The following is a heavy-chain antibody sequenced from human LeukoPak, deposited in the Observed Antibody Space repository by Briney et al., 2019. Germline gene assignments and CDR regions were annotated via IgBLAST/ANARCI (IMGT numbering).Heavy chain of an antibody. J-gene: IGHJ3*01. CDR3: VRAVHHLFYSDSSGYYGDAFDV. Sequence: GGSLRLSCAASGFSVRTNYMSWVRQAPGKGLEWVSVIYRGGTIRYADSVKGRFTISRDNSRDPLHLQMNSLRVDDTAVYYCVRAVHHLFYSDSSGYYGDAFDVWGQGTVVTVSS. D-gene: IGHD3-22*01. CDR2: IYRGGTI. V-gene: IGHV3-53*01. CDR1: GFSVRTNY.